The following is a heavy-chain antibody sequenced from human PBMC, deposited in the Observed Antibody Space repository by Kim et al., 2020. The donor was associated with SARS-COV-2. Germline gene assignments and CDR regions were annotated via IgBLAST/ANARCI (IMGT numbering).Heavy chain of an antibody. J-gene: IGHJ6*02. V-gene: IGHV3-30*04. Sequence: GGSLRLSCAASGFTFSSYAMHWVRQAPGKGLEWVAVISYDGSNKYYADSVKGRFTISRDNSKNTLYLQMNSLRAEDTAVYYCARGDCSGGSCPLYYYYGMDVWGQGTTVTVSS. CDR3: ARGDCSGGSCPLYYYYGMDV. CDR2: ISYDGSNK. D-gene: IGHD2-15*01. CDR1: GFTFSSYA.